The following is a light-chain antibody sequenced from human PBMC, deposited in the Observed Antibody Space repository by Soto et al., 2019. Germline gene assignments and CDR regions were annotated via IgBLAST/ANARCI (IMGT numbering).Light chain of an antibody. V-gene: IGLV1-40*01. J-gene: IGLJ1*01. CDR1: SSNIGAGYD. CDR2: GNS. Sequence: LTQPPSVSGAPGQRVTISCTGSSSNIGAGYDVHWYQQLPGTAPKVLIYGNSNRPSGVPDRFSGSKSGTSASLAITGLQAEDEADYYCQSYDSSLSGYVFGTGTKVTVL. CDR3: QSYDSSLSGYV.